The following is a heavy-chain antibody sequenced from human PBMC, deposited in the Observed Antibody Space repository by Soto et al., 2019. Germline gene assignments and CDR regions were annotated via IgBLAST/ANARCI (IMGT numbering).Heavy chain of an antibody. J-gene: IGHJ4*02. V-gene: IGHV1-18*01. CDR1: GYTFTSYG. Sequence: QVQLVQSGAEVKKPGASVKVSCKASGYTFTSYGISWVRQAPGQGLEWMGWISAYNGNTNYAQKLQGRVTMTTDTPTSTAHMQLRSPTTDDTTVYYSASDPGFRSDYWGQGTLVTVSS. CDR2: ISAYNGNT. CDR3: ASDPGFRSDY. D-gene: IGHD3-9*01.